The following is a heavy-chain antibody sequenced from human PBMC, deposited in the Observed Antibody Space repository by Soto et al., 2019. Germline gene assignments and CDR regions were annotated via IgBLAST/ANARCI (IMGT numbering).Heavy chain of an antibody. Sequence: QVQLVESGGGVVQPGRSLRLSCAASGFTFSSYGMHWVRQAPGKGLEWVAVISYDGSNKYYADSVKGRFTISRDNYKYTLYLQMNSLRAEDTAVYYCAKGSTAMSYFDYWGQGTLVTASS. J-gene: IGHJ4*02. CDR2: ISYDGSNK. D-gene: IGHD5-18*01. CDR1: GFTFSSYG. V-gene: IGHV3-30*18. CDR3: AKGSTAMSYFDY.